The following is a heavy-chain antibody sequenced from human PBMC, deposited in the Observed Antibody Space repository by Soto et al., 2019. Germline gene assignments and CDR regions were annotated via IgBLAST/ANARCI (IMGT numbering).Heavy chain of an antibody. V-gene: IGHV3-30-3*01. CDR3: AIDSFYYGSGSYGYYFDY. D-gene: IGHD3-10*01. CDR1: GFTLSSYV. CDR2: ISYDGSNK. Sequence: GGSLRLSCAASGFTLSSYVMHWVRLAPGKGLEWVAVISYDGSNKYYADSVKGRFTICRDNSKNTLYLQMNSLRSEDTAVYYCAIDSFYYGSGSYGYYFDYWGQGPLVTV. J-gene: IGHJ4*02.